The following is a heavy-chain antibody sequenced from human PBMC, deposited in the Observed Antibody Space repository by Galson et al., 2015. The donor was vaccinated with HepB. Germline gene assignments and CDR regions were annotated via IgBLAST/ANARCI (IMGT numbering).Heavy chain of an antibody. Sequence: SVKVSCKASGYAFTSYGVSWVRQAPGQGLEWMGWISAYNGDTNYAQKVQGRVTMTTDTSTSTAYMELRSLRSDDTAVYYCARGPQGVALSPLFYWGQGTLVTVSS. CDR1: GYAFTSYG. CDR3: ARGPQGVALSPLFY. D-gene: IGHD2-15*01. V-gene: IGHV1-18*01. CDR2: ISAYNGDT. J-gene: IGHJ4*02.